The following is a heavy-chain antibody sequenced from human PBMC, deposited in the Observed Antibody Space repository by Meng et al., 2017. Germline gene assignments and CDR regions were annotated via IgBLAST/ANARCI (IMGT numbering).Heavy chain of an antibody. CDR3: ARGSMVRGVIPLY. Sequence: SETLSLTCAVYGGSFSGYYWSWIRQPPGKGLEWIGEINHSGRTNYNPSLKSRVTISVDTSKNQFSLKLSSVTAADTAVYYCARGSMVRGVIPLYWGQGTLVTVSS. CDR2: INHSGRT. J-gene: IGHJ4*02. CDR1: GGSFSGYY. V-gene: IGHV4-34*01. D-gene: IGHD3-10*01.